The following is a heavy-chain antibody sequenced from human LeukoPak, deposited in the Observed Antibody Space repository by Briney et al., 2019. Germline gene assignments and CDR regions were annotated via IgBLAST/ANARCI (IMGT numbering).Heavy chain of an antibody. J-gene: IGHJ4*02. CDR2: ISYDGSNK. CDR3: AKDADYDILTAPPDY. CDR1: GFTFSSYG. V-gene: IGHV3-30*18. Sequence: SGRSLRLSCAASGFTFSSYGMHWVRQAPGKGLEWVAVISYDGSNKYYADSVKGRFTISRDNSKNTLYLQMNSLRAEDTAVYHCAKDADYDILTAPPDYWGQGTLVTVSS. D-gene: IGHD3-9*01.